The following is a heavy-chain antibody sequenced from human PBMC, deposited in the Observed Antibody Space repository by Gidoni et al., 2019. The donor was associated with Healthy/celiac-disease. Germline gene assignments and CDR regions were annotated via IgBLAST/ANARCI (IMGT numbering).Heavy chain of an antibody. D-gene: IGHD3-3*01. CDR2: IKQDGSEK. J-gene: IGHJ3*02. CDR1: GFTFSSNW. CDR3: ARLSGYNAFDI. V-gene: IGHV3-7*01. Sequence: EVQLVVSGGGLVQPGGSLRRSCAASGFTFSSNWMSWVGEAPGKGLEWVANIKQDGSEKYYVDSVKGRFTISRDNAKNSLYLQMNSLRAEDTAVYYCARLSGYNAFDIWGQGTMVTVSS.